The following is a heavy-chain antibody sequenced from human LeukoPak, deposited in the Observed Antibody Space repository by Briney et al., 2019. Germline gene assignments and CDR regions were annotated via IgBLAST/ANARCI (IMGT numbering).Heavy chain of an antibody. J-gene: IGHJ4*02. CDR3: VKAERYFDWLLSYFDY. D-gene: IGHD3-9*01. CDR1: GFTFSSYA. Sequence: GGSLRLSCSASGFTFSSYAMPWVRQAPGKGLEYVSAISSNGGSTYYADSVKGRFTISRDSSKNTLYLQMSSLRAEDTAVYYCVKAERYFDWLLSYFDYWGQGTLVTVSS. CDR2: ISSNGGST. V-gene: IGHV3-64D*06.